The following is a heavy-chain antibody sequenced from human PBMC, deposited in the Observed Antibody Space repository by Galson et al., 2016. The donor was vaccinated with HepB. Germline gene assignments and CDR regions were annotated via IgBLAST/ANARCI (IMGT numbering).Heavy chain of an antibody. Sequence: QSGAEVKKPGESLRISCKVSGYTFTNSWIGWVRQKPGKGLEWMGIIYPGDSDTRYNQSFQGQVTISADKSITTAFLQWNSLQASDSAMYYCARQLPPNWKSCLGFDYWGQGTLLTVSS. D-gene: IGHD1-1*01. J-gene: IGHJ4*02. CDR3: ARQLPPNWKSCLGFDY. CDR1: GYTFTNSW. V-gene: IGHV5-51*01. CDR2: IYPGDSDT.